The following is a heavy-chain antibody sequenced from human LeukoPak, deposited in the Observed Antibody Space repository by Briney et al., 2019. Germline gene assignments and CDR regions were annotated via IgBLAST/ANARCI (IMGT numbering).Heavy chain of an antibody. CDR3: ARDSYYGTGSYYRYTFDY. V-gene: IGHV3-53*01. CDR1: GFSVSRNY. J-gene: IGHJ4*02. Sequence: PGGSLRLSCAASGFSVSRNYMSWVRQAPGKGLEWVSVFYSGGSTYYADSVKGRFTISRDNSKNTLYLQMNSLRAEDTAVYYCARDSYYGTGSYYRYTFDYWGQGTLVTVSS. CDR2: FYSGGST. D-gene: IGHD3-10*01.